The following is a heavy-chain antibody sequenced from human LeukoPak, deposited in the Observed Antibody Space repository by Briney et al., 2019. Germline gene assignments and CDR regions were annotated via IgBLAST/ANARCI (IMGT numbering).Heavy chain of an antibody. V-gene: IGHV1-46*01. D-gene: IGHD6-13*01. J-gene: IGHJ4*02. CDR3: ARGRAGYSGSWYVY. CDR1: GYTLTSYY. Sequence: ASVKVSCKASGYTLTSYYMHWVRQAPGQGPEWMGVINPRDGSTSYAQKFQGRVAMTRDTSTSTVFMELSSLTSEDAAVYYCARGRAGYSGSWYVYWGQGTLVTVSS. CDR2: INPRDGST.